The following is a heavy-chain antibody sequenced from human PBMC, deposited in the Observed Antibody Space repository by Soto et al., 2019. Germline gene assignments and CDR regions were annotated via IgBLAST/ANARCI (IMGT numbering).Heavy chain of an antibody. CDR3: ARGGVAAAQKDFDY. Sequence: QVQLQQWGAGLLKPSETLSLTCAVYGGSFSGYYWSWIRQPPGKGLEWIGEINHSGSTNYNPSLKSRGTISVDTSKNQFSLKLSSVTAADTAVYYCARGGVAAAQKDFDYWGQGTLVTVSS. V-gene: IGHV4-34*01. CDR2: INHSGST. D-gene: IGHD6-13*01. CDR1: GGSFSGYY. J-gene: IGHJ4*02.